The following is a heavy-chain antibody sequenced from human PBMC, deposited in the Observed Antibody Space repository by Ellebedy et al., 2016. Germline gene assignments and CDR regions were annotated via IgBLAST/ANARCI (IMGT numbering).Heavy chain of an antibody. V-gene: IGHV1-18*01. J-gene: IGHJ6*02. CDR2: ISAYNGNT. CDR1: GYTFSNYG. D-gene: IGHD4-17*01. Sequence: ASVKVSCKASGYTFSNYGINWVRQAPGQGLEWMGWISAYNGNTSFAQNVQDRVSMTTDASASTAYMEVRSLRSDDTAVYYCARATPRMGRDGDYDSPYYNGMDVWGQGTTVTVSS. CDR3: ARATPRMGRDGDYDSPYYNGMDV.